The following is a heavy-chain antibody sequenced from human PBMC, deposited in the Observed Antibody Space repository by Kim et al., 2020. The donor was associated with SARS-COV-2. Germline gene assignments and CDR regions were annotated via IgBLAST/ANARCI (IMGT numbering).Heavy chain of an antibody. Sequence: GGSLRLSCAASGFTFSDYYMSWIRQAPGKGLEWISYISSSSPYTKYADSVKGRFTISRDNVKKSLYLQLNSLRAEDTAMYYCAKGYADSVRFSDFWGQGT. CDR1: GFTFSDYY. CDR3: AKGYADSVRFSDF. J-gene: IGHJ4*02. CDR2: ISSSSPYT. D-gene: IGHD3-22*01. V-gene: IGHV3-11*05.